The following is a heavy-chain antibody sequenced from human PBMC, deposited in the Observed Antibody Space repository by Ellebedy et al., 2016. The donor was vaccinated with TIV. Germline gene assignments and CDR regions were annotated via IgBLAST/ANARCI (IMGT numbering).Heavy chain of an antibody. CDR3: AGLSGAGGPNWYFDL. J-gene: IGHJ2*01. CDR2: MYYNGYT. Sequence: GSLRLXXIVSGGSISSSSYYWGWIRQPPGKGLEWIGSMYYNGYTYYKPSLRSRVTISGDTAKNQFSLRLSSVTAADTAVYYCAGLSGAGGPNWYFDLWGRGTLVTVSS. CDR1: GGSISSSSYY. V-gene: IGHV4-39*07. D-gene: IGHD1-26*01.